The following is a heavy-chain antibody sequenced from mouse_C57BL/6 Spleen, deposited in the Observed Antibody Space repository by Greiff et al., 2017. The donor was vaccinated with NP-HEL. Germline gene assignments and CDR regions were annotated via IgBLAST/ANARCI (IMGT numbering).Heavy chain of an antibody. CDR1: GYTFTSYW. J-gene: IGHJ3*01. V-gene: IGHV1-53*01. CDR2: INPSNGGT. Sequence: VQLQQSGTELVKPGASVKLSCKASGYTFTSYWMHWVKQRPGQGLEWIGNINPSNGGTNYNEKFKSRATLTVDKYSSTAYMQLSSLTSEYSAVYYFAMGLYYDYDGGFAYWGQGTLVTVSA. D-gene: IGHD2-4*01. CDR3: AMGLYYDYDGGFAY.